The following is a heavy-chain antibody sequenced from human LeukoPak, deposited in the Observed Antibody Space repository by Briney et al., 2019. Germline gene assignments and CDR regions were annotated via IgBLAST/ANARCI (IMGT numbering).Heavy chain of an antibody. CDR3: ATDLYSSGYYFGY. V-gene: IGHV3-48*01. CDR1: GFTFSSYS. D-gene: IGHD3-22*01. CDR2: ISGSSSSM. Sequence: SGGSLRLSCAVSGFTFSSYSMNWVRQAPGKGLEWVSYISGSSSSMYYADSVKGRFTISRDNAKNSLYLQMNSLRAEDTAVYYCATDLYSSGYYFGYWGQGTLVTVS. J-gene: IGHJ4*02.